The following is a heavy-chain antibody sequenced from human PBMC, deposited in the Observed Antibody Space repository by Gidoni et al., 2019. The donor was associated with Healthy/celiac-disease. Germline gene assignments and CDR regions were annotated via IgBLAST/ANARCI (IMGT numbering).Heavy chain of an antibody. Sequence: QVPLVESGGGVVQPGRSLRLSWAASGFTFSSYAMHWVRQAPGKGLEWVAVISYDGSNKYYADSVKGRFTISRDKSKNTLYLQMNSLRAEDTAVYYCARDGLGIAAAGTYYYYYMDVWGKGTTVTVS. CDR2: ISYDGSNK. CDR1: GFTFSSYA. D-gene: IGHD6-13*01. J-gene: IGHJ6*03. CDR3: ARDGLGIAAAGTYYYYYMDV. V-gene: IGHV3-30-3*01.